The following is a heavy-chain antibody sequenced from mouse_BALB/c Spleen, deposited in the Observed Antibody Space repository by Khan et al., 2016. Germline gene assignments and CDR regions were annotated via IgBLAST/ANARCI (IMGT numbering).Heavy chain of an antibody. D-gene: IGHD3-2*01. CDR1: GFSLTSYG. CDR3: ARETARATFDY. Sequence: QLQQSGPGLVAPSQSLSITCTVSGFSLTSYGVHWVRQPPGKGLEWLGVIWAGGSTNYNSALMSRLSISKDNSKSQVFLKMNSLQTDDTAMYYCARETARATFDYWGQGTTLTVSS. J-gene: IGHJ2*01. CDR2: IWAGGST. V-gene: IGHV2-9*02.